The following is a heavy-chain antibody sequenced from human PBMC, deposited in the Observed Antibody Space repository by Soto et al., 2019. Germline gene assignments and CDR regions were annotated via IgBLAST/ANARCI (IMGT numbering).Heavy chain of an antibody. D-gene: IGHD1-26*01. J-gene: IGHJ4*02. CDR2: ISAYNGET. Sequence: QVQLVQSGAEVKKPGASVKVSCKASGSTFTSSGFSWVRQAPGQGLEWMAWISAYNGETHYAQKFQGRVTMTTDTSTSTSNMELRSLRSDDTAVYYCARDSGSYMYVSDWGQGTLVTVSS. CDR3: ARDSGSYMYVSD. CDR1: GSTFTSSG. V-gene: IGHV1-18*01.